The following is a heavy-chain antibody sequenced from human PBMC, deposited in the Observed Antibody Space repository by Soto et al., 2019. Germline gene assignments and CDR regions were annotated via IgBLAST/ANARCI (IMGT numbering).Heavy chain of an antibody. CDR3: AGCIVKQWLVHPEYFQH. D-gene: IGHD6-19*01. V-gene: IGHV4-39*01. J-gene: IGHJ1*01. CDR2: IYYSGST. CDR1: GGSISSSSYY. Sequence: SETLSLTCTVSGGSISSSSYYWGWIRQPPGKGLEWIGSIYYSGSTYYNPSLKSRVTISVDTSKNQFSLKLSSVTAADTAVYYCAGCIVKQWLVHPEYFQHWGQGTLVTVSS.